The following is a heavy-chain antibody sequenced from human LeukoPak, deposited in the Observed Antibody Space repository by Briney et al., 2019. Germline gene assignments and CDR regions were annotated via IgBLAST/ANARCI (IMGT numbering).Heavy chain of an antibody. J-gene: IGHJ5*02. V-gene: IGHV4-31*03. D-gene: IGHD3-16*01. Sequence: SETLSLTCTVSGGSISSGHNYWSWIRQHPGKGLEWIGYIYYSGSTYYNPSLKSRLTISVDTSKNQFSLKLSSVTAADTAVYYCASGGLRWFPHWGQGTLVTVSS. CDR1: GGSISSGHNY. CDR3: ASGGLRWFPH. CDR2: IYYSGST.